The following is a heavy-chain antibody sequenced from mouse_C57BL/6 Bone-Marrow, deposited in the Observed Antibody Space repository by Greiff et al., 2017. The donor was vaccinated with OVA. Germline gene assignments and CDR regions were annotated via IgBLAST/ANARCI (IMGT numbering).Heavy chain of an antibody. CDR1: GYTFTSYW. CDR3: ARTGWLLRAMDY. V-gene: IGHV1-64*01. J-gene: IGHJ4*01. Sequence: QVQLQQPGAELVKPGASVKLSCKASGYTFTSYWMHWVKQRPGQGLEWIGMIHPNSGSTNYNEKFKSKATLTVDKSSITAYMQLSSLTSEDSAVXYCARTGWLLRAMDYWGQGTSVTVSS. D-gene: IGHD2-3*01. CDR2: IHPNSGST.